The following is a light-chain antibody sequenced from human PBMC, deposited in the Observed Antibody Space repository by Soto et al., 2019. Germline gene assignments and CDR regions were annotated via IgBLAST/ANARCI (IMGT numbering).Light chain of an antibody. CDR1: SSDVGGYNY. CDR2: EVS. CDR3: SSYAGSNNWV. V-gene: IGLV2-8*01. J-gene: IGLJ2*01. Sequence: QSALTPPPSASGSPGQSVTISCSGTSSDVGGYNYVSWYQQHPGKAPKLMIYEVSKRPSGVPDRFSGSKSGNTASLTVSGLKAEDEADYYCSSYAGSNNWVFGGGTKLTVL.